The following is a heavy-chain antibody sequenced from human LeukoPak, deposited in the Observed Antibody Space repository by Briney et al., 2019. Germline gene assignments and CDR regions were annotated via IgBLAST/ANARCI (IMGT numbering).Heavy chain of an antibody. J-gene: IGHJ4*02. Sequence: GGSLRLSCAASGFTFSSYSMNWVRQAPGKGLEWVSSISSSSSYIYYADSVKGRFTISRDNAKNSLYLQINSLRAEDTAVYYCAREGGLQLWGFGYWGQGTLVTVSS. V-gene: IGHV3-21*01. CDR1: GFTFSSYS. CDR2: ISSSSSYI. D-gene: IGHD5-18*01. CDR3: AREGGLQLWGFGY.